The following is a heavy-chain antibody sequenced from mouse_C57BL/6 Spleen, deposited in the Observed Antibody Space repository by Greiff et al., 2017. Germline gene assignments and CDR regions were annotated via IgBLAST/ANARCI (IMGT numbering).Heavy chain of an antibody. CDR3: ARFITTVVASFDY. CDR1: GYTFTSYW. CDR2: INPSNGGT. J-gene: IGHJ2*01. D-gene: IGHD1-1*01. V-gene: IGHV1-53*01. Sequence: VQLQQPGTELVKPGASVKLSCKASGYTFTSYWMHWVKQRPGQGLEWIGNINPSNGGTNYNEKFKSKATLTVDKSSSTAYMQLSSLTSEDSAVYYCARFITTVVASFDYWGQGTTLTVSS.